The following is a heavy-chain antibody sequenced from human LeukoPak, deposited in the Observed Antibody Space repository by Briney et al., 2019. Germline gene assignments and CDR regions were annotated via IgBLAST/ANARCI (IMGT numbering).Heavy chain of an antibody. V-gene: IGHV4-31*03. CDR3: ARSTYQLLFDYYGMDV. CDR1: GVSISSGGYY. D-gene: IGHD2-2*01. J-gene: IGHJ6*02. Sequence: MASETLSLTCTVSGVSISSGGYYWSWIRQHPGKGLEWIGEINHSGSTNYNPSLKSRVTISVDTSKNQFSLKLSSVTAADTAVYYCARSTYQLLFDYYGMDVWGQGTTVTVSS. CDR2: INHSGST.